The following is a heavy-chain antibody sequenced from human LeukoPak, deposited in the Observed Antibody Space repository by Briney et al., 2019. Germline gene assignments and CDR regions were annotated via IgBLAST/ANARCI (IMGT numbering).Heavy chain of an antibody. CDR1: GFTFSTYS. Sequence: GGSLTLXCAASGFTFSTYSMNWVRQAPGKELEWVSSISSGRGYIYYADSVKGRFSISRDNAKNSLYLQMNSLRAEDTAVYYCARQCYYYDSNESCDYWGQGTLVTVSS. CDR2: ISSGRGYI. CDR3: ARQCYYYDSNESCDY. V-gene: IGHV3-21*01. D-gene: IGHD3-22*01. J-gene: IGHJ4*02.